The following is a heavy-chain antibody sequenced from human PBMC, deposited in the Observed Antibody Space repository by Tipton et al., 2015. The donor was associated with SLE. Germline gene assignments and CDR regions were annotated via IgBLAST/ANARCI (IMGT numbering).Heavy chain of an antibody. V-gene: IGHV4-61*02. Sequence: TLSLTCTVSGGSISSGSYYWSWIRQPAGKGLEWIGRIYTSGSTNYNPSLKSRVTMSVDTSKNQFSLKLSSVTAADTAVYYCALKGITGASGDDVAFDIWGQGTMVTVSS. D-gene: IGHD1-20*01. CDR3: ALKGITGASGDDVAFDI. CDR2: IYTSGST. CDR1: GGSISSGSYY. J-gene: IGHJ3*02.